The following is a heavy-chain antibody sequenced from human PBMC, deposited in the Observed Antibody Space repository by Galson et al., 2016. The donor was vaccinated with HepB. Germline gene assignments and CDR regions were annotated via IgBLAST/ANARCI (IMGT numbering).Heavy chain of an antibody. CDR1: GDSINSYY. V-gene: IGHV4-59*01. Sequence: SETLSLTCTVSGDSINSYYWSWIRQPPGKGLEWIGYVIYSGTTRFNPSLKGRATISVDTSKNQFSLRLTSVTPAETAVYYCARDPMTTVRGFDPWGQGTLVTVSS. CDR3: ARDPMTTVRGFDP. D-gene: IGHD4-17*01. J-gene: IGHJ5*02. CDR2: VIYSGTT.